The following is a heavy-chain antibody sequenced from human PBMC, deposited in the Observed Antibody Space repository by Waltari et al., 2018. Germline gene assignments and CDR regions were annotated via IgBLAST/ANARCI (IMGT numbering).Heavy chain of an antibody. D-gene: IGHD4-17*01. Sequence: QVQLQESGPGRVKPSETLSITCTVPGGSISSYYWSWIRQPQGKGLELIGYIYYSGSTNYNPSLKSRVTISVDTSKNQFSLKLSSVTAADTAVYYCASLYYGASKDAFDIWGQGTMVTVSS. CDR3: ASLYYGASKDAFDI. V-gene: IGHV4-59*01. CDR1: GGSISSYY. J-gene: IGHJ3*02. CDR2: IYYSGST.